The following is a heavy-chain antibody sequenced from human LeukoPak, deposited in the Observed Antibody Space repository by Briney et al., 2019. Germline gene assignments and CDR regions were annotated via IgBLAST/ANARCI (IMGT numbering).Heavy chain of an antibody. V-gene: IGHV4-31*03. CDR2: IYYSGST. J-gene: IGHJ4*02. Sequence: PSQTLSLTCTVSGGSISSGGYYWSWIRQHPGKGLEWIGYIYYSGSTYYNPSLKSRVTISVDTPKNQFSLKLSSVTAADTAVYYCARDKGPDYYDSSGYYYFDYWGQGTLVTVSS. CDR3: ARDKGPDYYDSSGYYYFDY. D-gene: IGHD3-22*01. CDR1: GGSISSGGYY.